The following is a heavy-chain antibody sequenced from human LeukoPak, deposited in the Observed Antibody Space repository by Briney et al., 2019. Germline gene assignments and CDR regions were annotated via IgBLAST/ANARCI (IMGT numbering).Heavy chain of an antibody. V-gene: IGHV4-59*01. CDR2: IYYSGST. CDR3: ARGLVAAY. D-gene: IGHD2-15*01. Sequence: PSETLSLSCTVSGGSISSYYWSWSRQPPGKGLEWIGYIYYSGSTNYNPSLKSRVTISVDTSKNQFSLKLSSVTAADTAVYYCARGLVAAYWGQGTLVTVSS. CDR1: GGSISSYY. J-gene: IGHJ4*02.